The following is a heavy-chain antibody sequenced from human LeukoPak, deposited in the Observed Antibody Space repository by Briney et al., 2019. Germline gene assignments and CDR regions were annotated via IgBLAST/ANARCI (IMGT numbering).Heavy chain of an antibody. D-gene: IGHD5-24*01. V-gene: IGHV1-2*02. CDR2: INPNSGGT. CDR1: GFTFTGYY. J-gene: IGHJ4*02. Sequence: ASVKVACKASGFTFTGYYMHWVRQAPGQGLEWMGWINPNSGGTNYAQKFQGRVTMTRDTSISTAYMELSRLRSDDTAVYYCARDVLERDGYNYAFYYFDYWGQGTLVTVSS. CDR3: ARDVLERDGYNYAFYYFDY.